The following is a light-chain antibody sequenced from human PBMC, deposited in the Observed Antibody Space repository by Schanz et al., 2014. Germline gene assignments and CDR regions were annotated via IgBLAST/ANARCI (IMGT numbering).Light chain of an antibody. V-gene: IGKV3-20*01. CDR1: QSISRSY. CDR3: QQYDNSPTVT. J-gene: IGKJ4*01. CDR2: GAS. Sequence: SLSPGERATLSCRASQSISRSYVAWYQQKPGQAPRLLIYGASSRATGIPDRFSGSGSGTDFTLTISRLEPEDFAVYYCQQYDNSPTVTFGGGTKVEIK.